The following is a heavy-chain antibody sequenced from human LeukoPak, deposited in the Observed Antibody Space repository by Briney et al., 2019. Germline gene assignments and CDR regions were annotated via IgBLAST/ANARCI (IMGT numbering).Heavy chain of an antibody. CDR3: ARGEDSSGYYYYQTLGWYFDL. J-gene: IGHJ2*01. CDR1: GGSISSGGYY. Sequence: SETLSLTCTVSGGSISSGGYYWSWIRQHPGKGLEWIGYIYYSGSTYYNPSLKSRVTISVDTSKNQFSLKLSSVTAADTAVYYCARGEDSSGYYYYQTLGWYFDLWGRGTLVTVSS. D-gene: IGHD3-22*01. CDR2: IYYSGST. V-gene: IGHV4-31*03.